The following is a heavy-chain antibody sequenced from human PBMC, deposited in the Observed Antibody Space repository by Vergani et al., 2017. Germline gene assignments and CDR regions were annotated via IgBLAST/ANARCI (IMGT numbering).Heavy chain of an antibody. V-gene: IGHV3-23*01. CDR3: VKDAGSYENFFDS. J-gene: IGHJ4*02. D-gene: IGHD1-26*01. CDR2: LTGGGGST. CDR1: GFTFRTYA. Sequence: EVQLLESGGSLKQPGGSVRLSCAASGFTFRTYAMHWVRQAPGKGLDWVSALTGGGGSTYYADSFNGRFIISRDNSSDTLYLQMNSLRPEDTATYYCVKDAGSYENFFDSWGQGTLVTVSS.